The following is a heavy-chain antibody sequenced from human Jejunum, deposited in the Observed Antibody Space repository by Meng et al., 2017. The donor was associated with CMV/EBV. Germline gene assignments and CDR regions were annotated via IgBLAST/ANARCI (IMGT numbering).Heavy chain of an antibody. Sequence: LTVSRGWMRRVRKGAGKGVEWVGIIKSKSEGGTTDYDEKMKGRFLISRDDSKNTLSLKMNSLQIEDTAVYYCTTDPFSGAWSQEGYWGQGTRVTVSS. J-gene: IGHJ4*02. V-gene: IGHV3-15*01. CDR2: IKSKSEGGTT. CDR3: TTDPFSGAWSQEGY. D-gene: IGHD6-19*01. CDR1: LTVSRGW.